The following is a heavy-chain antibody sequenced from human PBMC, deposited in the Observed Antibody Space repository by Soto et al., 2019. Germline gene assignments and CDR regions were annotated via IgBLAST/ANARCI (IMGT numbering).Heavy chain of an antibody. J-gene: IGHJ6*03. CDR1: GGTLSSYT. CDR3: ARVNTMAFGDTNYIDV. Sequence: QVQLVQSGAEVKKPGSSVKVSCKASGGTLSSYTISWVRQAPGQGLEWMGRIIPILGIANYAQKVQGRVTITADKSTITAYMELSSLRSEDRSVYYCARVNTMAFGDTNYIDVWFKGTTVTGSS. CDR2: IIPILGIA. D-gene: IGHD3-10*01. V-gene: IGHV1-69*02.